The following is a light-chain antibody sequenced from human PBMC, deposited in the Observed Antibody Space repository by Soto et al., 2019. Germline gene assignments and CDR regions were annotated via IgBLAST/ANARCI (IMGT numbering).Light chain of an antibody. V-gene: IGKV1-39*01. J-gene: IGKJ4*01. Sequence: DIQMTQSPSSLSASVGDRVTITCRASQSISSYLNWYQQKPGKAPKLLIYAASSLQSGVPSRFSGSASGTDFPLTISSLQPEDFATYYCQQSYSTPRTFGGGTKVEIK. CDR3: QQSYSTPRT. CDR1: QSISSY. CDR2: AAS.